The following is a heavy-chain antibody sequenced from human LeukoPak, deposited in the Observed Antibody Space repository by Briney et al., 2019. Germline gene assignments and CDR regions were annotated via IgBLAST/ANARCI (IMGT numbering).Heavy chain of an antibody. Sequence: ASVKVSCKASGYTFTGYYMHWVRQAPGQGLEWMGWISAYNGNTNYAQKLQGRVTMTTDTSTSTAYMELRSLRSDDTAVYYCARDPVVGATNDRFDPWGQGTLVTVSS. J-gene: IGHJ5*02. CDR2: ISAYNGNT. V-gene: IGHV1-18*04. D-gene: IGHD1-26*01. CDR1: GYTFTGYY. CDR3: ARDPVVGATNDRFDP.